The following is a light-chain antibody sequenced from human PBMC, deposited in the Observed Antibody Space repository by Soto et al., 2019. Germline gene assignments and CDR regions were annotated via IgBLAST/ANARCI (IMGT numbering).Light chain of an antibody. CDR3: QQANSFPLT. Sequence: DIQITQAPFSLSSSVVDIFTMTCLSSQSINSKLNWYQQKPGEVPKLLIYAATSLQSGVPSRFSGSGSGTDFTLTISSLQPEDFATYYCQQANSFPLTFGGGTKVDIK. CDR1: QSINSK. J-gene: IGKJ4*01. V-gene: IGKV1-12*01. CDR2: AAT.